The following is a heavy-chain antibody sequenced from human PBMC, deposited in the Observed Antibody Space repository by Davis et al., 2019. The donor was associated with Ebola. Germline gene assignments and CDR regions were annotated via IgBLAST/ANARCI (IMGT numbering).Heavy chain of an antibody. CDR1: GFTFSSYG. V-gene: IGHV3-30*03. J-gene: IGHJ6*02. D-gene: IGHD3-3*01. Sequence: GESLKISCAASGFTFSSYGMHWVRQAPGKGLEWVAVISYDGSNKYYAESVKGRFTISRDNSKNTLYLQMNSLRAEDTAVYYCSIFGVPSLNYGMDVWGQGTTVTVSS. CDR2: ISYDGSNK. CDR3: SIFGVPSLNYGMDV.